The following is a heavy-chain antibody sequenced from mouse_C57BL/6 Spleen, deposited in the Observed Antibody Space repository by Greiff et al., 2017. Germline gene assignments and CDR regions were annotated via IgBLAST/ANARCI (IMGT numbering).Heavy chain of an antibody. CDR1: GFTFSSYA. J-gene: IGHJ1*03. CDR3: ARGINSNFWYFDV. D-gene: IGHD2-5*01. V-gene: IGHV5-4*01. CDR2: ISDGGSYT. Sequence: EVQLVESGGGLVKPGGSLKLSCAASGFTFSSYAMSWVRQTPEKRLEWVATISDGGSYTYYPDNVKGRFTISRDNAKNNLYLQMSHLKSEDTAMYYCARGINSNFWYFDVWGTGTTVTVSS.